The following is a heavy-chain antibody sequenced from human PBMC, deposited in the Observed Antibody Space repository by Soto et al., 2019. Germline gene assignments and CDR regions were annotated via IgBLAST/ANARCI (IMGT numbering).Heavy chain of an antibody. V-gene: IGHV3-66*01. CDR3: ARELTTTYYYYYMDV. J-gene: IGHJ6*03. CDR2: IYSGGST. CDR1: GFTVSSNY. Sequence: GGSLRLSCAASGFTVSSNYMSWVRQAPGKGLEWVSVIYSGGSTYYADSVKGRFTISRDNSKNTLYLQMNSLRAGDTAVYYCARELTTTYYYYYMDVWGKGTTVTVSS.